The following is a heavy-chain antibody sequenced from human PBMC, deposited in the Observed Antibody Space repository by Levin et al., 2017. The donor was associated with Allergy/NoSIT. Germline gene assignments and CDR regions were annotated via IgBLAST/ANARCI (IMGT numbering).Heavy chain of an antibody. D-gene: IGHD4-17*01. V-gene: IGHV1-69*01. CDR1: GGPFSNYA. Sequence: PGESLKISCKASGGPFSNYAFNWVREAPGQGLEWMGGIIPLVRSTKTAQSFRGRLTITADESTTTTYMELSSLRSEDTAVYYCARTKGYGDYVGPQGWFGYWGQGTLVTVSS. CDR3: ARTKGYGDYVGPQGWFGY. CDR2: IIPLVRST. J-gene: IGHJ4*02.